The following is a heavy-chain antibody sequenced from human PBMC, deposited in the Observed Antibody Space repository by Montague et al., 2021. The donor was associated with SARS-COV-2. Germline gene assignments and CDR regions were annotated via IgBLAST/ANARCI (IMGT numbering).Heavy chain of an antibody. CDR1: GGSISSFY. Sequence: SETLSLTCTVSGGSISSFYWSWFRQPPGRGLEWIGSIYYSGSTYYNPSLKSRVTISVDTSKNQFSLKLSSVTAADTAVYYCARGYSYYEFPTGSDPWGQGTLVTVSS. CDR3: ARGYSYYEFPTGSDP. V-gene: IGHV4-59*05. CDR2: IYYSGST. D-gene: IGHD5-12*01. J-gene: IGHJ5*02.